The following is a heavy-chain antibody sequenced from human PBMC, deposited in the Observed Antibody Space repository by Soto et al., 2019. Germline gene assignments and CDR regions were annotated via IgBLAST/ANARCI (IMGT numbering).Heavy chain of an antibody. CDR3: AAELGFGKLSVG. J-gene: IGHJ6*02. V-gene: IGHV1-69*01. D-gene: IGHD3-10*01. CDR2: IIPLFGTT. Sequence: QVQVVQSGVEVRRPGSSVKVSCKASGDTFKNCVISWVRQAPGQGLEWMGGIIPLFGTTDFAQRFQGRRTITTDESTTTAYMELSRLRSEDTATYYCAAELGFGKLSVGWGQGTTVIGSS. CDR1: GDTFKNCV.